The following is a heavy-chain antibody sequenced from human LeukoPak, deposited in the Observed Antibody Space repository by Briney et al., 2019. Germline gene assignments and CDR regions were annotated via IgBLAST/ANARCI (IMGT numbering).Heavy chain of an antibody. Sequence: PGRSLRLSCAASGFTFSSYAMHWVRQAPGKGLEWVAVISYDGSNKYYADSVKGRFTISRDNSKNTLYLQMNSLRAEDTAVYYCARAGYYYGSKAGGVDVWGQGTTVTVSS. J-gene: IGHJ6*02. CDR3: ARAGYYYGSKAGGVDV. CDR2: ISYDGSNK. CDR1: GFTFSSYA. V-gene: IGHV3-30-3*01. D-gene: IGHD3-10*01.